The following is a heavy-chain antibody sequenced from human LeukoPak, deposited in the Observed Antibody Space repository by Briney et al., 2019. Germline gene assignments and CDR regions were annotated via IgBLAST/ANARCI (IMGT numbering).Heavy chain of an antibody. CDR1: GGSFSGYY. J-gene: IGHJ4*02. D-gene: IGHD1-26*01. V-gene: IGHV4-34*01. CDR3: ARDTHQEPFDY. CDR2: INHSGST. Sequence: SETLSLTCAVYGGSFSGYYWSWIRQPPGKGPEWIGEINHSGSTNYNPSLKSRVTISVDTSKNQFSLKLSSVTAADTAVYYCARDTHQEPFDYWGQGTLVTVSS.